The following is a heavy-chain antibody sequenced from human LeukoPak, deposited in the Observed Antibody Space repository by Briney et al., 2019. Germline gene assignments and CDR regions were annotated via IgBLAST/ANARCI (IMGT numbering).Heavy chain of an antibody. CDR3: ARAPLGATTSFYYYMDV. J-gene: IGHJ6*03. CDR1: GGSISSSIYY. Sequence: SETLSLTCIVSGGSISSSIYYWAWVRQPPGKGLEWIGTVFYNGATQYSPSLRSRVTISIDTSTNQFSLKLTSVTAADTALYYCARAPLGATTSFYYYMDVWGKGTTVTVSS. D-gene: IGHD1-26*01. CDR2: VFYNGAT. V-gene: IGHV4-39*07.